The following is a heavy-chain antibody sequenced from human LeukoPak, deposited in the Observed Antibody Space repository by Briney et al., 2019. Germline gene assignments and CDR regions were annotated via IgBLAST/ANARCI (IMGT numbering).Heavy chain of an antibody. CDR2: ISYDGSNK. CDR1: GFTFSSYA. J-gene: IGHJ4*02. V-gene: IGHV3-30*04. D-gene: IGHD3-9*01. CDR3: ARELLVGDILTGYYNPAGY. Sequence: GGSLRLSCAASGFTFSSYAMHLVRQAPGKGLEWVAVISYDGSNKCHADSVKGRFTISRDNSKNTLYLQMNSLRAEDTAVYYCARELLVGDILTGYYNPAGYWGQGTLVTVSS.